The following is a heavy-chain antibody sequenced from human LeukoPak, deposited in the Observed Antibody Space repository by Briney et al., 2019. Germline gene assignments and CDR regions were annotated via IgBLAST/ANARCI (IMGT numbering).Heavy chain of an antibody. D-gene: IGHD2-15*01. V-gene: IGHV1-2*02. J-gene: IGHJ4*02. CDR1: GYTFTGYY. CDR2: INPNIGDK. Sequence: ASVKVSCKASGYTFTGYYMHWVRQAPGQGLEWMGWINPNIGDKNYAKKFQGSVTMNRDRSISTAYMELSRLRSDDTAVYYCAREIPVYCSGGSCYLWGPGTLVTVSS. CDR3: AREIPVYCSGGSCYL.